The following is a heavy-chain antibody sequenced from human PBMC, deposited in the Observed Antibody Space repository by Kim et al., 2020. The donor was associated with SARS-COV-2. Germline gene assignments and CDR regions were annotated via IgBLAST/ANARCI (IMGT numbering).Heavy chain of an antibody. J-gene: IGHJ6*02. Sequence: GGSLRLSCAASGFTFSSYGMHWVRQAPGKGLEWVAVISYDGSNKYYADSVKGRFTISRDNSKNTLYLQTNSLRAEDTAVYYCARDSRFGEWMDVWGQGTTVTVSS. V-gene: IGHV3-33*05. CDR3: ARDSRFGEWMDV. D-gene: IGHD3-10*01. CDR2: ISYDGSNK. CDR1: GFTFSSYG.